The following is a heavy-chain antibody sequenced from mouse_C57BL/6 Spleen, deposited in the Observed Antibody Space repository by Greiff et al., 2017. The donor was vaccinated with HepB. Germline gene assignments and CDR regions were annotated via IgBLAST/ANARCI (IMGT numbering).Heavy chain of an antibody. CDR3: ARSDSSGYPYYYAMDY. CDR2: IGPGSGST. Sequence: QVQLQQSGAELVKPGASVKISCKASGYTFTDYYINWVKQRPGQGLEWIGKIGPGSGSTYYNEKFKGKATLTADKSSSTAYMQLSSLTSEDSAVYFCARSDSSGYPYYYAMDYWGQGTSVTVSS. J-gene: IGHJ4*01. CDR1: GYTFTDYY. V-gene: IGHV1-77*01. D-gene: IGHD3-2*02.